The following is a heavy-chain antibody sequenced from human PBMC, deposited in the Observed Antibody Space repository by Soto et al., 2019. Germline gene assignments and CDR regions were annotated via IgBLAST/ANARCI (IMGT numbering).Heavy chain of an antibody. V-gene: IGHV1-8*01. CDR3: ARGRDSSSWYSPTDV. J-gene: IGHJ6*04. Sequence: GASVKVSCKASGYTFTSYDINWGRQATGQGLEWMGWMNPNSGNTGYAQKFQGRVTMTRNTSISTAYMELSSLRSEDTAVYYCARGRDSSSWYSPTDVWGKGTTVTVSS. D-gene: IGHD6-13*01. CDR1: GYTFTSYD. CDR2: MNPNSGNT.